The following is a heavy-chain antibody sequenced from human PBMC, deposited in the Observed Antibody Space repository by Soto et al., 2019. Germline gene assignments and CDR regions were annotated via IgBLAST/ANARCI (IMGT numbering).Heavy chain of an antibody. Sequence: QLQLQESGSGLVKPSQTLSLTCAVSGGSISSGDNSWSWIRQPPGKGLEWIGYIYHNGNTYYNPSFNSRATVSVDRSKNQFSLRLTSVTAADTAVYFCARRRIPSGYDDFFDVWGQGILVTVSS. D-gene: IGHD5-12*01. CDR3: ARRRIPSGYDDFFDV. CDR2: IYHNGNT. J-gene: IGHJ4*02. V-gene: IGHV4-30-2*01. CDR1: GGSISSGDNS.